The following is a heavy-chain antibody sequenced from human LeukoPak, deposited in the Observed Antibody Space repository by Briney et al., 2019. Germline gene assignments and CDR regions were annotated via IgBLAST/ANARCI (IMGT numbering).Heavy chain of an antibody. J-gene: IGHJ6*03. CDR2: IIPIFGTA. Sequence: ASVKVSCKASGYTFTRYAISWVRQAPGQGLEWMGGIIPIFGTANYAQKFQGRVTITADESTSTAYMELSSLRSEDTAVYYCARPSTRPPIAAAKDYYYYYYMDVWGKGTTVTVSS. CDR1: GYTFTRYA. V-gene: IGHV1-69*13. D-gene: IGHD6-13*01. CDR3: ARPSTRPPIAAAKDYYYYYYMDV.